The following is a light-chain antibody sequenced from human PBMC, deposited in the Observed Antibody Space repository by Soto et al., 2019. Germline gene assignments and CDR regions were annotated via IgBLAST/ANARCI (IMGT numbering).Light chain of an antibody. CDR3: QQYGGSPFT. J-gene: IGKJ2*01. CDR2: GAS. CDR1: QSIFNNY. V-gene: IGKV3-20*01. Sequence: EIVLTQSPGTPSLSPRERATLSCRASQSIFNNYLAWYQQKPGQAPRLLVYGASFRATGIPDRFSGSGSGTDFTLTISRLEPEDFAVYYCQQYGGSPFTFGQGTRLEIK.